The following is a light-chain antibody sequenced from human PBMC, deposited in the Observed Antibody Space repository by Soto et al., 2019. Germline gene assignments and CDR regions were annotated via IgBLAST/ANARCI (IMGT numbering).Light chain of an antibody. CDR2: DAS. Sequence: EIVLTQSPATLSLSPGERATLSCMASHRVSTYLAWYQQKPGQAPRLLIYDASHRGTGIPVRFSCSGSGTDFTLPISRLEPEEFAVYYCQQRRNWPITCGQVTRLEIK. CDR3: QQRRNWPIT. J-gene: IGKJ5*01. V-gene: IGKV3-11*01. CDR1: HRVSTY.